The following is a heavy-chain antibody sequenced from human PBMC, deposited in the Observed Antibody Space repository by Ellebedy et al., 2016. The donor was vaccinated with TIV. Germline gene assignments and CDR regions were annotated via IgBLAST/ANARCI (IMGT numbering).Heavy chain of an antibody. V-gene: IGHV4-34*01. Sequence: GSLRLXCAVYGGSFSGYYWSWIRQPPGKGLEWIGEINHSGSTNYNPSLKSRVTISVDTSKNQFSLKLSSVTAADTAVYYCARGDSTSYKGFDYWGQGTLVTVSS. D-gene: IGHD2-2*01. CDR3: ARGDSTSYKGFDY. J-gene: IGHJ4*02. CDR1: GGSFSGYY. CDR2: INHSGST.